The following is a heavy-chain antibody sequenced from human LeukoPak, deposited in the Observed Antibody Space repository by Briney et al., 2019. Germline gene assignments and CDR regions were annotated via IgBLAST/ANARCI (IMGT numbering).Heavy chain of an antibody. CDR1: GYTFTSYA. J-gene: IGHJ4*02. D-gene: IGHD6-19*01. CDR3: ARGMWQWLVGIDY. V-gene: IGHV3-30*04. CDR2: ISYDGSNK. Sequence: SCKASGYTFTSYAMHWVRQAPGKGLEWVAVISYDGSNKNYADSVKGRFTISRDNFKKTLYLQMNSLRTEDTAVYHCARGMWQWLVGIDYWGQGTLVTVSS.